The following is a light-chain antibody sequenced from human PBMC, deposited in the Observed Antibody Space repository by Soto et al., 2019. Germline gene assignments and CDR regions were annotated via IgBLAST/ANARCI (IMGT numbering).Light chain of an antibody. CDR1: QXVLSSSNNKNH. Sequence: DIVMTQSPDSLYVSLGERAPINXXSSQXVLSSSNNKNHLAWYQQRPGQTPKXXFSWASTRESGVPDRFSASGSGTDFTLSIGSLQAEDVAVYYCQQYYSTPRTFGQGTKVDI. CDR3: QQYYSTPRT. V-gene: IGKV4-1*01. CDR2: WAS. J-gene: IGKJ1*01.